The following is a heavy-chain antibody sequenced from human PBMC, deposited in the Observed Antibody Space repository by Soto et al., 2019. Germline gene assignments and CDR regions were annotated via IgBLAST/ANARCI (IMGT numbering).Heavy chain of an antibody. Sequence: EVQLVESGGGLVKPGGSLRLSCAASGFTFSNAWLSWVRQAPGRGLEWVGRIKSKTDDGTTDYAAPVKGRFTISRDDSKNTLYLQMNSLQTEDTAVYYCPPDRCSSITCSDHWGQGTLVTVSS. CDR2: IKSKTDDGTT. CDR3: PPDRCSSITCSDH. V-gene: IGHV3-15*01. CDR1: GFTFSNAW. J-gene: IGHJ5*02. D-gene: IGHD2-2*01.